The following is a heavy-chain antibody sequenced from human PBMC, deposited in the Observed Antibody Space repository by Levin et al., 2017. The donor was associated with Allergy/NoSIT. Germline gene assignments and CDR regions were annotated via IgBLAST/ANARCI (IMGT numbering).Heavy chain of an antibody. D-gene: IGHD1-14*01. V-gene: IGHV4-34*09. J-gene: IGHJ4*02. CDR1: GFTFSSYS. CDR2: IHPSGST. Sequence: LRLSCAASGFTFSSYSMNWVRQAPGKGLECVGYIHPSGSTNYNPSLNSRVTMSVDMSKNQISLKMISVTAADTAVYYCARGRDAYKLGFWGQGTLVTVSS. CDR3: ARGRDAYKLGF.